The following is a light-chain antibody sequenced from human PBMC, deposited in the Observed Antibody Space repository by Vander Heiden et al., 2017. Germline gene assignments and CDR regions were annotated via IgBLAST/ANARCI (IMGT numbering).Light chain of an antibody. CDR2: RDS. J-gene: IGLJ2*01. Sequence: SYELTQPLSVSVALGQTARITCGGNNIGSNNVHWYQQRPGQAPVLVIYRDSNRPSGIPERFSGSNSGNTATLTISRAQAGDEADYYCQVWDTRTVVFGGGTKLTVL. V-gene: IGLV3-9*01. CDR1: NIGSNN. CDR3: QVWDTRTVV.